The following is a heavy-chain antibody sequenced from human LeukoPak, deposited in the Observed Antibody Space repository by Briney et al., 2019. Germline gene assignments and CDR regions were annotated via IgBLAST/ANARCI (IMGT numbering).Heavy chain of an antibody. CDR3: AKDPNYYDSSGYYHGGDYFDY. D-gene: IGHD3-22*01. CDR2: ISGSGGST. J-gene: IGHJ4*02. CDR1: GCTFSSYA. V-gene: IGHV3-23*01. Sequence: PGGSLRLSCADSGCTFSSYAMSWVRQAPGKGLEWVSAISGSGGSTYYADSVKGRFTISRDNSKNTLYLQMNSLRAEDTAVYYCAKDPNYYDSSGYYHGGDYFDYWGQGTLVTVSS.